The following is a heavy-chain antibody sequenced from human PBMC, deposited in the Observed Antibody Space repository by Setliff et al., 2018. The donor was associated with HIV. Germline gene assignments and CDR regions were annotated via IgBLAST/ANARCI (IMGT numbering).Heavy chain of an antibody. J-gene: IGHJ4*02. D-gene: IGHD3-9*01. Sequence: SETLSLTCAVYGGSFSGYCWSWIRQPPGEGLEWIGSIYHSGNTYYNPSLKSRVTLSVDTSKNQFSLKLSSVTAADTAVYYCASSSPGYYDILTGYYEGYYFDYWGQGTLVTVSS. CDR1: GGSFSGYC. CDR2: IYHSGNT. CDR3: ASSSPGYYDILTGYYEGYYFDY. V-gene: IGHV4-34*01.